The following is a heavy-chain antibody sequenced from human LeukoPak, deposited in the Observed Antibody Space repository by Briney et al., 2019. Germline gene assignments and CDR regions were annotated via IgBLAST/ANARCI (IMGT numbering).Heavy chain of an antibody. CDR2: IKQDGSEK. J-gene: IGHJ4*02. D-gene: IGHD4-17*01. V-gene: IGHV3-7*01. Sequence: GGSLRLSCAASGFTFSSYWMSWVRQAPGKGLERVANIKQDGSEKYYVDSVKGRFTISRDNAKNSLYLQMNSLRAEDTAVYYCARFLSDDYGDYLSDWGQGTLVTVSS. CDR1: GFTFSSYW. CDR3: ARFLSDDYGDYLSD.